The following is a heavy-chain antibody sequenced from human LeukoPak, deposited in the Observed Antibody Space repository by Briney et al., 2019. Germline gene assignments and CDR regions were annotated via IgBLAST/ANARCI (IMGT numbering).Heavy chain of an antibody. CDR3: ARDQGTHPYNWFDP. Sequence: GSFLRLSCAASGFTFSSYAMHWVRQAPGKGLEWVTTIWYDGSNRYYGDSVKGRFTISRDNSKSTVFLQMNSLRAEDTAFYYCARDQGTHPYNWFDPWGQGTLVTVSS. CDR1: GFTFSSYA. J-gene: IGHJ5*02. V-gene: IGHV3-33*01. CDR2: IWYDGSNR.